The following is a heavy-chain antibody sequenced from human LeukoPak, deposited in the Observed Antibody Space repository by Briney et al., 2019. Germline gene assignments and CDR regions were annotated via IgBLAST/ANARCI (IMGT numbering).Heavy chain of an antibody. Sequence: PSETLSLTCTVSGGSISSYYWSWLRQPPGKGLEWIVYIYYSGSTNFNPSLKSRITISVDTSKNQFSLNLSSLTAADTAVYYCARGGIRFYYYYMDVWGKGTTVTVSS. J-gene: IGHJ6*03. D-gene: IGHD1-14*01. V-gene: IGHV4-59*01. CDR2: IYYSGST. CDR1: GGSISSYY. CDR3: ARGGIRFYYYYMDV.